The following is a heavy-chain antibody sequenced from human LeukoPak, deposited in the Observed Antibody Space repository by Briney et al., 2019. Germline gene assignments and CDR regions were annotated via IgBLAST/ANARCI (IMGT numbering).Heavy chain of an antibody. CDR2: IYYSGST. J-gene: IGHJ3*02. D-gene: IGHD2-21*01. CDR3: ARVACGVACQDCRGAIDI. Sequence: SETLSLTCTASGVSISSYYWSWIRQPPGKGLEWGGYIYYSGSTNYNPSLKRRVTISVDTSKNQFSLKLSSVTAAEGAVYYCARVACGVACQDCRGAIDIWGQGTMVTVSS. V-gene: IGHV4-59*01. CDR1: GVSISSYY.